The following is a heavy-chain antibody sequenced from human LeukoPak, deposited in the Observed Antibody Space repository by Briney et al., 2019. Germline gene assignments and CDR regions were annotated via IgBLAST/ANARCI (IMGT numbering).Heavy chain of an antibody. V-gene: IGHV5-51*01. CDR2: IYPGDSDT. J-gene: IGHJ5*02. CDR1: GYSFTSYW. CDR3: ARFLGDIVVVPGENWFDP. D-gene: IGHD2-2*01. Sequence: GESLQISCKGSGYSFTSYWIGWVRQMPGKGLEWMGIIYPGDSDTRYSPSFQGQVTISADKSISTAYLQWSSLKASDTAMYYCARFLGDIVVVPGENWFDPWGQGTLVTVSS.